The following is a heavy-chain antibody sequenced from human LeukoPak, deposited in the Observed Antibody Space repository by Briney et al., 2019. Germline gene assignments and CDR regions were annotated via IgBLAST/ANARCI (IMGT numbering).Heavy chain of an antibody. D-gene: IGHD6-25*01. Sequence: ASVKVSCKASGYTFTSYGISWVRQAPGQGLEWMGWISAYNGNTNYAQKLQGRVTMTTATSTSTAYMELRSLRSDDTAVYYCARDSLSLAANYYYYGMDVWGKGTTVTVSS. CDR1: GYTFTSYG. V-gene: IGHV1-18*04. CDR2: ISAYNGNT. J-gene: IGHJ6*04. CDR3: ARDSLSLAANYYYYGMDV.